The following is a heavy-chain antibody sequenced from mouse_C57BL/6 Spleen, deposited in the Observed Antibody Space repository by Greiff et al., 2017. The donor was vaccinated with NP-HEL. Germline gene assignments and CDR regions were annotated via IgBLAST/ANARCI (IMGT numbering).Heavy chain of an antibody. Sequence: QVQLQQPGAELVKPGASVKLSCKASGYTFTSYWMQWVKQRPGQGLEWIGEIDPSDSYTNYNQKFKGKATLTVDTSSSTAYMQLSSLTSEDSSVYYCARGGHSSVYEYYWGPATTLSSSS. CDR3: ARGGHSSVYEYY. D-gene: IGHD3-1*01. J-gene: IGHJ2*01. CDR1: GYTFTSYW. V-gene: IGHV1-50*01. CDR2: IDPSDSYT.